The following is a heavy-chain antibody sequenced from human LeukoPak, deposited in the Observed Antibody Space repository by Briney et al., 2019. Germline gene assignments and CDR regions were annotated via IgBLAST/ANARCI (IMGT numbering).Heavy chain of an antibody. D-gene: IGHD3-9*01. Sequence: ASVRVSCKPSGYTITSYYMHWVRQAPGQGLEWMGIINPSGGSTSYAQKFQGRVTMTRDTSTSTVYMELSSLRSEDTAVYYCATSRFGILTGYPDYWGQGTLVTVSS. V-gene: IGHV1-46*01. J-gene: IGHJ4*02. CDR2: INPSGGST. CDR3: ATSRFGILTGYPDY. CDR1: GYTITSYY.